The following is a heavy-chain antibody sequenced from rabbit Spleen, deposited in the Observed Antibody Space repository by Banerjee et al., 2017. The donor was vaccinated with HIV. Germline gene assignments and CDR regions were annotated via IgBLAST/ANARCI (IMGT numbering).Heavy chain of an antibody. J-gene: IGHJ4*01. V-gene: IGHV1S40*01. Sequence: QSLEESGGDLVKPEGSLTLTCTASGFSFSSSYNMCWVRQAPGKELEWIGCIYTGNGKTYYASWAKGRFTISKTSSPTVTLQMTSLTVADTATYFCARDNGSGDYIDVYFDLWGQGTLVTVS. CDR1: GFSFSSSYN. CDR2: IYTGNGKT. D-gene: IGHD1-1*01. CDR3: ARDNGSGDYIDVYFDL.